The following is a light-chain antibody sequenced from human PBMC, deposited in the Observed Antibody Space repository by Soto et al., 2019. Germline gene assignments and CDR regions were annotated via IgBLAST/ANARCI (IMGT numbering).Light chain of an antibody. CDR2: GAS. CDR3: QQLHSYPIT. Sequence: DIQLTQSPPFLSASVGDRVSIICRASQGMTIYVVWYQQKPGKAPKLLIYGASTLQGGVPSRFSVSESGANFTLTINSLQPEDFATYYCQQLHSYPITFGQGTRLEIK. CDR1: QGMTIY. V-gene: IGKV1-9*01. J-gene: IGKJ5*01.